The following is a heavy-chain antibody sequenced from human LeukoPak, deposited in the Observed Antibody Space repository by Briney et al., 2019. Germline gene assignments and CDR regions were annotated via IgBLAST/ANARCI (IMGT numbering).Heavy chain of an antibody. CDR3: ARDSVHRVAAVEGSY. CDR2: IYDSGST. Sequence: SETLSLTCTVFGGSIRSSYYYWGWIRQPPGKGLEWIGSIYDSGSTYYNPSLKSRLTISIDTSKNQFSLNLRSVTAADTAVYYCARDSVHRVAAVEGSYWGQGTLVTVSS. V-gene: IGHV4-39*07. J-gene: IGHJ4*02. CDR1: GGSIRSSYYY. D-gene: IGHD6-13*01.